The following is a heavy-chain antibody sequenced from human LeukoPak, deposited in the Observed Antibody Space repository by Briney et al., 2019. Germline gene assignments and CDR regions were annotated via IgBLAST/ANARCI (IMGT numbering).Heavy chain of an antibody. CDR1: GGSFSGYY. Sequence: SETLSLTCAVYGGSFSGYYWSWIRQPPGKGLEWIGEINHSGSTNYNPSLKSRVTISVDTSKNQFSLKLSSVTAADTAVYYCARGSTKRGYSSSWCRYYYMDVWGKGTTVTVSS. CDR2: INHSGST. D-gene: IGHD6-13*01. J-gene: IGHJ6*03. CDR3: ARGSTKRGYSSSWCRYYYMDV. V-gene: IGHV4-34*01.